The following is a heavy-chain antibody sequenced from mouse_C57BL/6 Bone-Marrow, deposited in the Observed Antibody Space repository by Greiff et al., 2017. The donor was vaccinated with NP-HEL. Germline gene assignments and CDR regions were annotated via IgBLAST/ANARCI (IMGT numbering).Heavy chain of an antibody. J-gene: IGHJ2*01. Sequence: QVQLQQSGPELVKPGASVKISCKASGYSFTSYYIHWVKQRPGQGLEWIGWIYPGSGNTKYNEKFKGKATLTADTSSSTAYMQLSSLTSEDSAVYYCARRGFITTVVAPFDYWGQGTTLTVSS. V-gene: IGHV1-66*01. D-gene: IGHD1-1*01. CDR3: ARRGFITTVVAPFDY. CDR2: IYPGSGNT. CDR1: GYSFTSYY.